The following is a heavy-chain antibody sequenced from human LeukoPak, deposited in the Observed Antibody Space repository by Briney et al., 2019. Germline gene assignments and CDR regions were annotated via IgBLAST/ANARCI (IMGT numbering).Heavy chain of an antibody. D-gene: IGHD6-19*01. V-gene: IGHV3-53*01. Sequence: GGSLRLSCTASGFTFNTHGMHWVRQAPGKGLEWVSVIYSGGSTYYADSVKGRFTISRDNSKNTLYLQMNSLRAEDTAVYYCARDTAVAGTDIYYYYYGMDVWGQGTTVTVSS. J-gene: IGHJ6*02. CDR3: ARDTAVAGTDIYYYYYGMDV. CDR2: IYSGGST. CDR1: GFTFNTHG.